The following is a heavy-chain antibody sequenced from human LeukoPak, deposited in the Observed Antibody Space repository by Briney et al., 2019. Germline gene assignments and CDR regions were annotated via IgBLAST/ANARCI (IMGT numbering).Heavy chain of an antibody. Sequence: SETLSLTCTVSGGSISSYYWSWIRQPPGKGLEWIGYIYYSGSTNYNPSLKSRVTMSVDTSKNQFSLKLSSVTAADTAVYYCARYYLTSFDYWGQGTLVTVSS. D-gene: IGHD1-26*01. V-gene: IGHV4-59*12. CDR3: ARYYLTSFDY. CDR2: IYYSGST. CDR1: GGSISSYY. J-gene: IGHJ4*02.